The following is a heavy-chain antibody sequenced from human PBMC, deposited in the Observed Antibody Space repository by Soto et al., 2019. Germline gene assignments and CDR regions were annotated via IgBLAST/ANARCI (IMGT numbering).Heavy chain of an antibody. V-gene: IGHV3-66*01. CDR1: GFIVSSNY. Sequence: EVQLVESGGGLVQPGGSLRLSCAASGFIVSSNYMSWVRQAPGKGLEWVSVIYSGGTIYYVDSVKGRFASSRDNSKNTLYLQMMSLRVEESGVYYCAGNNEKGYWGQGALVTVSS. CDR2: IYSGGTI. D-gene: IGHD1-1*01. CDR3: AGNNEKGY. J-gene: IGHJ4*02.